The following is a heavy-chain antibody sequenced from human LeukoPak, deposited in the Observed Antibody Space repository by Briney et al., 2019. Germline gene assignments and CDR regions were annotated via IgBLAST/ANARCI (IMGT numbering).Heavy chain of an antibody. CDR3: ARDFIAVGGSNLFLMV. CDR1: GYTSSNFA. V-gene: IGHV1-3*01. CDR2: INAGNGNT. Sequence: ASVKVSCKASGYTSSNFAIHWVRQAPGQGLEWMGWINAGNGNTTYSQRLQDRVTITRDTSASTAYMEVRSLRSEDTAVYFCARDFIAVGGSNLFLMVWGQGTLVTVSS. D-gene: IGHD6-13*01. J-gene: IGHJ4*02.